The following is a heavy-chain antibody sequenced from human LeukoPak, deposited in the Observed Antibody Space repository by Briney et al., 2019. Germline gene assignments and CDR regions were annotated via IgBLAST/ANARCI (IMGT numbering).Heavy chain of an antibody. D-gene: IGHD3-10*01. J-gene: IGHJ5*02. CDR2: SNTNSRNP. CDR1: GYTFTSYA. CDR3: AGEIGWFGSNWFDP. V-gene: IGHV7-4-1*01. Sequence: ASVKLSCKASGYTFTSYAMNWVRQAPGQGLEWMGWSNTNSRNPTNAQRFLGRFVFSLDTTVSTAYLQMRSLMADATAVVYYAGEIGWFGSNWFDPWGQGTLVTVSS.